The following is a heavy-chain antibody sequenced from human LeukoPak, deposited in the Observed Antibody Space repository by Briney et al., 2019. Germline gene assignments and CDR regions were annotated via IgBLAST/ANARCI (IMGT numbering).Heavy chain of an antibody. CDR1: GGSISSYY. CDR2: IYYRGST. Sequence: SETLSLTCTVSGGSISSYYWSWIRQPPGKGLEWIGYIYYRGSTNYNPSLKSRVTISVDTSKNQFSLKLSSVTAADTAVYYCARDLGLGFWSGYAFDIWGQGTMVTVSS. J-gene: IGHJ3*02. V-gene: IGHV4-59*12. D-gene: IGHD3-3*01. CDR3: ARDLGLGFWSGYAFDI.